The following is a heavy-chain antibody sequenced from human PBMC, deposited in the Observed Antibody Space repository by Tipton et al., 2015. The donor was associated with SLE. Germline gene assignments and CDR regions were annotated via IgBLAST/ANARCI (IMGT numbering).Heavy chain of an antibody. J-gene: IGHJ3*02. CDR1: GGSISSGGYY. CDR3: ARDGPYYDFWSGMGAFDI. D-gene: IGHD3-3*01. CDR2: MYNSGST. Sequence: TLSLTCTVSGGSISSGGYYWSWIRQHPGKGLEWIGSMYNSGSTYYNPSLKSRVTISVDTSKNQFSLMLRSVTAADTAVYYCARDGPYYDFWSGMGAFDIWGQGTMVTVSS. V-gene: IGHV4-39*07.